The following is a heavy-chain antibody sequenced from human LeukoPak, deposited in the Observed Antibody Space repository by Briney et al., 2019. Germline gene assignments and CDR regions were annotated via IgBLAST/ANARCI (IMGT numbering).Heavy chain of an antibody. V-gene: IGHV4-59*01. J-gene: IGHJ4*02. D-gene: IGHD3-3*01. Sequence: SETLSLTCTVSGGSISSYYWSWIRQPPGKGLEWIGYIYYSGSTNYNPSLKSRVTISVDTSKNQFSLKLSSVTAADTAVYYCARDVPGSGYYHYFDYWGQGTLVTVSS. CDR2: IYYSGST. CDR1: GGSISSYY. CDR3: ARDVPGSGYYHYFDY.